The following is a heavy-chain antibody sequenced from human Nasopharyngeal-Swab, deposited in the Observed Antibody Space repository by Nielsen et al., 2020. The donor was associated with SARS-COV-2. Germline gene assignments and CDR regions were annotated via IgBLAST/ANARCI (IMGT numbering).Heavy chain of an antibody. Sequence: SETLSLTCTVSGGSISSSSYYWGWIRQPPGKGLEWIGSIYYSGSTYYNPSLKSRVTISVDTSKNQFSLKLSSVTAADTAVYYCAREIITIFGVVIPNWFDPRGQGTLVTVSS. V-gene: IGHV4-39*02. CDR3: AREIITIFGVVIPNWFDP. CDR2: IYYSGST. CDR1: GGSISSSSYY. D-gene: IGHD3-3*01. J-gene: IGHJ5*02.